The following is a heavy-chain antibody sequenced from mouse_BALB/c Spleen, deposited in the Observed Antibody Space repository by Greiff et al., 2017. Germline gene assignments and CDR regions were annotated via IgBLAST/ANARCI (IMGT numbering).Heavy chain of an antibody. D-gene: IGHD1-2*01. CDR2: INPSNGGT. Sequence: QVQLKESGAELVKPGASVKLSCKASGYTFTSYYMYWVKQRPGQGLEWIGEINPSNGGTNFNEKFKSKATLTVDKSSSTAYMQLSSLTSEDSAVYYCTRHYYGLFAYWGQGTLVTVSA. CDR3: TRHYYGLFAY. CDR1: GYTFTSYY. J-gene: IGHJ3*01. V-gene: IGHV1S81*02.